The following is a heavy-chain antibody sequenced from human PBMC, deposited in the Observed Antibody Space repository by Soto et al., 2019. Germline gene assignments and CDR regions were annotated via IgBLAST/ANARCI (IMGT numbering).Heavy chain of an antibody. V-gene: IGHV3-30*18. Sequence: GGSLRLSCAASGFTFSSYWMSWVRQAPGKGLEWVAFISYDGSNKYYADSVKGRFTISRDNSKNTLYLQMNSLRAEDTAVYYCAKGDCGGDCYSFDAFDIWGQGTMVTVSS. CDR3: AKGDCGGDCYSFDAFDI. D-gene: IGHD2-21*02. J-gene: IGHJ3*02. CDR2: ISYDGSNK. CDR1: GFTFSSYW.